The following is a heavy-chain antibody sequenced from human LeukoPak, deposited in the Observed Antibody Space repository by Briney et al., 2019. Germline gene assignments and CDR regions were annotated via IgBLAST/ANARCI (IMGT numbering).Heavy chain of an antibody. J-gene: IGHJ3*02. CDR3: ARHVRTSSADAFDI. CDR1: GYSISSGYY. V-gene: IGHV4-38-2*01. CDR2: IYHSGST. Sequence: KPSETLSLTCAVSGYSISSGYYWGWIRQPPGKGLEWIGSIYHSGSTYYNPSLKSRVTISVDTSKNQFSLKLSSVTAADTAVYYCARHVRTSSADAFDIWGQGTMVTVSS.